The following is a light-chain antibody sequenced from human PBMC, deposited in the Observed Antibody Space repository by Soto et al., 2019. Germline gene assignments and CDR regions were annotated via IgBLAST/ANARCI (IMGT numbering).Light chain of an antibody. CDR3: QQYNKWPPLYT. CDR1: QNVNSD. CDR2: GAS. V-gene: IGKV3-15*01. Sequence: EIVMTQSPVILSVSPGERATLSCRASQNVNSDLAWYQQKPGQAPRILIYGASTRATDIPARISGSGSGTDLTLTINGLQSEDFAVYYCQQYNKWPPLYTFGQGTKLEIK. J-gene: IGKJ2*01.